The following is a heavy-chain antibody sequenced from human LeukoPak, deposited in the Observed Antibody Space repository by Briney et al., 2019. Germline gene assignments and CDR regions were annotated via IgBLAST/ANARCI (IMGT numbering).Heavy chain of an antibody. CDR3: AKDINQDYGGNSGMWHYYYGMDV. V-gene: IGHV3-43*02. J-gene: IGHJ6*02. Sequence: GGSLRLSCAASGFTFDDYAMHWVRQAPGKGLEWVSLISGDGGSTYYADSVKGRFTISRDNSKNSLYLQMNSLRTEDTALYYCAKDINQDYGGNSGMWHYYYGMDVWGQGTTVTVSS. CDR1: GFTFDDYA. D-gene: IGHD4-23*01. CDR2: ISGDGGST.